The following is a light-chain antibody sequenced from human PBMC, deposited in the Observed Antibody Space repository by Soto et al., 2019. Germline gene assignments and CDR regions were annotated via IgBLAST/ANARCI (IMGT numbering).Light chain of an antibody. CDR1: QGIRDA. CDR2: AAS. J-gene: IGKJ1*01. CDR3: XQHNSYPRT. Sequence: DIQMTQSPSSLSASVGDRVTITCRASQGIRDALGWYQQKPGKAPKRLIYAASSLQSGVPSRFSGSGSGTXXXXXXXXXXXXDFATXXXXQHNSYPRTFGQGTKVEIK. V-gene: IGKV1-17*01.